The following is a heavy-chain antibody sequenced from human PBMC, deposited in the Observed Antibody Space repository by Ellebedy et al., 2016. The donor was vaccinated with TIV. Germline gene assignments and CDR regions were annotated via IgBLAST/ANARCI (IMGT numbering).Heavy chain of an antibody. CDR3: AREVNIASETDACDI. CDR2: FHYSGNA. J-gene: IGHJ3*02. D-gene: IGHD6-13*01. V-gene: IGHV4-30-4*01. CDR1: GGSIRSDNYF. Sequence: MPSETLSLTCTVFGGSIRSDNYFWSWIRPPPGKGPEWIGYFHYSGNAYYNPSLKRRVTISVDTSKRQFSLKVTSVTAADTAVYYCAREVNIASETDACDIWGQGTLLTVSS.